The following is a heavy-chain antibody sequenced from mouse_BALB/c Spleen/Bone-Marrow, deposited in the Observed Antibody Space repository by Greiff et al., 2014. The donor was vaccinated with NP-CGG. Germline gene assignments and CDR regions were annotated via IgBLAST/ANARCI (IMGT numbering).Heavy chain of an antibody. CDR1: GFNIKDTY. D-gene: IGHD2-4*01. Sequence: QLQQSGAELVKPGASVKLSCTASGFNIKDTYMHWVKQRPEQGLEWIGRIDPANGNTKYDPKFQGKATITTDNNSNTAYLKLSSLTSEDTAVYYCARERDYDYAYAMDYWGQGTPVTVSS. CDR3: ARERDYDYAYAMDY. CDR2: IDPANGNT. J-gene: IGHJ4*01. V-gene: IGHV14-3*02.